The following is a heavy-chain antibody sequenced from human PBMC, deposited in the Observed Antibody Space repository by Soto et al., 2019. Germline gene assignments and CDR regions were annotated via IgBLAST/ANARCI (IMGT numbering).Heavy chain of an antibody. J-gene: IGHJ6*02. CDR3: ARGLVPAAQYYYYGMDV. D-gene: IGHD2-2*01. V-gene: IGHV3-30-3*01. Sequence: GGSLRLPCAASGFTFSSYAMHWVRQAPGKGLEWVAVISYDGSNKYYADSVKGRFTISRDNSKNTLYLQMNSLRAEDTAVYYCARGLVPAAQYYYYGMDVWGQGTTVTVSS. CDR2: ISYDGSNK. CDR1: GFTFSSYA.